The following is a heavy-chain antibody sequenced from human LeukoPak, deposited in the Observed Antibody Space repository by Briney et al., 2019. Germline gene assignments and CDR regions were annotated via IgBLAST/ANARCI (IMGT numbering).Heavy chain of an antibody. Sequence: GGSLRLSCAASGFTFNSYGMHWVRQAPGKGLEWVAVIWYDGSNKYYPDSVKGRFTISRDNSKNTLYLQMNSLRAEDTAVYYCARDLGGIAAAGTLGWFDPWGQGTLVTVSS. V-gene: IGHV3-33*08. CDR2: IWYDGSNK. D-gene: IGHD6-13*01. CDR3: ARDLGGIAAAGTLGWFDP. J-gene: IGHJ5*02. CDR1: GFTFNSYG.